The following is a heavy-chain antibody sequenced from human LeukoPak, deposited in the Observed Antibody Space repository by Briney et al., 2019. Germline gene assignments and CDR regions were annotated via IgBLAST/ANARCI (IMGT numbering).Heavy chain of an antibody. CDR1: GYTFTSYY. D-gene: IGHD2-15*01. CDR3: ARAACSGGSSYGYYFDY. CDR2: INPSGGST. V-gene: IGHV1-46*01. Sequence: ASVKVSCKASGYTFTSYYMHWVRQAPGQGLEWMGIINPSGGSTSYAQKFQGRVTMTRDTSTSTVYMELSSLRSEDTAVYYCARAACSGGSSYGYYFDYWGQETLVTVSS. J-gene: IGHJ4*02.